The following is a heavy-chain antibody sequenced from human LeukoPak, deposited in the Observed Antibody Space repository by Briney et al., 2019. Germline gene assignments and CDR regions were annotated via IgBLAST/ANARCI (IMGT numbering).Heavy chain of an antibody. CDR1: GGSISSYY. CDR3: ARAQPNYYDSSGSPLLAFDI. CDR2: IYYSGST. V-gene: IGHV4-59*01. Sequence: PSETLSLTCTVSGGSISSYYWSWIRQPPGKGLEWIGYIYYSGSTNYNPSLKSRVTISVDTSKNQFSLKLSSVTAADTAVYYCARAQPNYYDSSGSPLLAFDIWGQGTMVTVSS. D-gene: IGHD3-22*01. J-gene: IGHJ3*02.